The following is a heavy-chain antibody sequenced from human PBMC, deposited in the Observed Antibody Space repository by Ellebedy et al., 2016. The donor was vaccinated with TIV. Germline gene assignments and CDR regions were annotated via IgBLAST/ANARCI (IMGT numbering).Heavy chain of an antibody. V-gene: IGHV3-33*01. CDR2: IWFDGSKK. J-gene: IGHJ4*02. CDR1: GFRFRSYG. Sequence: GESLKISCAGSGFRFRSYGIHWVRQVPGKGLEWVAVIWFDGSKKYYADSVKGRFTISRDDSKNTVYLQMNSLRAEDTAVYSWARDSDVTSHSDRLDSWGQGTLVTVSS. D-gene: IGHD2-21*01. CDR3: ARDSDVTSHSDRLDS.